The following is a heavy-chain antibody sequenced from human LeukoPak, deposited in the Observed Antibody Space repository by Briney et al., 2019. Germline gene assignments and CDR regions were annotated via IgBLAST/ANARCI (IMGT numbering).Heavy chain of an antibody. J-gene: IGHJ1*01. CDR1: GGSFSDNY. D-gene: IGHD4-23*01. Sequence: PSETLSLTCAAYGGSFSDNYWSWLRQPPGEGLEWIGEINHSGGTNYNPSLKSRVTISQDTSKNQFFLKLYFVTAADTAVYYCARGRWDVRFQNWGQGTLVTVSS. V-gene: IGHV4-34*01. CDR3: ARGRWDVRFQN. CDR2: INHSGGT.